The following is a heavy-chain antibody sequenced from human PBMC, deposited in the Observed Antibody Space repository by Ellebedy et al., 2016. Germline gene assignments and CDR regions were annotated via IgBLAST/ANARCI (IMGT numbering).Heavy chain of an antibody. CDR1: GYTFTGYY. J-gene: IGHJ4*02. Sequence: ASVKVSCKASGYTFTGYYMHWVRQAPGQGLEWMGWINPNSGGTNYAQKFQGWVTMTRDTSISTAYMELSRLRSDDTAVYYCARDLFHAEGSGGSSLQGGAFDYWGQGTLVTVSS. V-gene: IGHV1-2*04. D-gene: IGHD2-15*01. CDR3: ARDLFHAEGSGGSSLQGGAFDY. CDR2: INPNSGGT.